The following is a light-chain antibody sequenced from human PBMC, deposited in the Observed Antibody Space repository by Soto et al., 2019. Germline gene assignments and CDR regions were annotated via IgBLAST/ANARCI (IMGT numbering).Light chain of an antibody. CDR1: QSISSW. J-gene: IGKJ1*01. V-gene: IGKV1-5*02. CDR3: LQDYTYPWT. CDR2: DAS. Sequence: DIQMTQSPSSLSGSVGDRVTIICWASQSISSWLAWYQQKPGKAPKLLIYDASSLESGVPVRFSASGSGTNFTLTISNLQPEDFASYYCLQDYTYPWTFGQGTKVDI.